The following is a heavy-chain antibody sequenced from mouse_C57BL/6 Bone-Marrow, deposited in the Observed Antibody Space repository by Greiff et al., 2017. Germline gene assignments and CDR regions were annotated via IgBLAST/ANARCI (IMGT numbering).Heavy chain of an antibody. V-gene: IGHV14-4*01. Sequence: EVQLVESGAELVRPGASVKLSCTASGFNFKDDCIHWVKQSPEQGLEWIGWIDPEIGDTEYASKFQGKATITLDTSSNTAYLQLSSLTSEDTAVYYCASLEGNYYDFGGRGTGITV. CDR1: GFNFKDDC. CDR2: IDPEIGDT. D-gene: IGHD2-1*01. J-gene: IGHJ2*03. CDR3: ASLEGNYYDF.